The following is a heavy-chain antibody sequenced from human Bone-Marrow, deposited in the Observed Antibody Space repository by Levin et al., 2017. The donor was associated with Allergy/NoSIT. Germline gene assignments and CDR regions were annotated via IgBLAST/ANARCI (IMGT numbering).Heavy chain of an antibody. CDR3: ARGHTAMDTLTFDY. J-gene: IGHJ4*02. CDR1: GFPFRSSG. D-gene: IGHD5-18*01. Sequence: LSLPCAASGFPFRSSGMHWVRQAPGKGLEWVAVIWYDGSNKYYADSVKGRFTISRDNSKNTLYLQMNSLRAEDTAVYYCARGHTAMDTLTFDYWGQGTLVTVSS. CDR2: IWYDGSNK. V-gene: IGHV3-33*01.